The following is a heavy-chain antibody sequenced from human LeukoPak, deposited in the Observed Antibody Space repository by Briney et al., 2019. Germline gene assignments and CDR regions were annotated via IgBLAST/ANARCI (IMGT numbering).Heavy chain of an antibody. CDR3: ARGWELLGGPLDV. CDR1: GFTFSSYG. Sequence: PGGSLRLSCAASGFTFSSYGMHWVRQAPGKGLEWVAFIRYDGSNKYYADSVKGRFTISRDNSKNTLYLQMNSLRAEDTAVYYCARGWELLGGPLDVWGKGTTVTVSS. CDR2: IRYDGSNK. D-gene: IGHD1-26*01. J-gene: IGHJ6*04. V-gene: IGHV3-30*02.